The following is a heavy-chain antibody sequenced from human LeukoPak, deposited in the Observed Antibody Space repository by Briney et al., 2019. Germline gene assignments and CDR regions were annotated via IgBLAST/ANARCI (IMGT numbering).Heavy chain of an antibody. V-gene: IGHV4-39*01. J-gene: IGHJ3*02. CDR3: ARQNCGGDCYSVRFAVAFDI. D-gene: IGHD2-21*02. Sequence: PSETLSLTCTVSGGSISSSSYYWGWIRQPPGKGLEWIGSIYYSGSTYYNPSLKSRVTISVDTSKNQFSLKLSSVTAADTAVYYCARQNCGGDCYSVRFAVAFDIWGQGTMVTVSS. CDR2: IYYSGST. CDR1: GGSISSSSYY.